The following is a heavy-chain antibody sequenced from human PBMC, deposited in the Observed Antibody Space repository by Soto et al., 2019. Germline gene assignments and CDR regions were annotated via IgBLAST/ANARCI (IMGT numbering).Heavy chain of an antibody. Sequence: ASVKVSCKASGYTFTNFGISWVRQAPGQGLEWMGWISAYSGVTIYAQNFQDRVTITTDTSTKVAYMEMTTLKSDDTAVYYCAREGFYAAGRYSYGYSPPRHYGLDVWGQGTTVTVSS. V-gene: IGHV1-18*01. D-gene: IGHD3-10*01. CDR3: AREGFYAAGRYSYGYSPPRHYGLDV. J-gene: IGHJ6*02. CDR2: ISAYSGVT. CDR1: GYTFTNFG.